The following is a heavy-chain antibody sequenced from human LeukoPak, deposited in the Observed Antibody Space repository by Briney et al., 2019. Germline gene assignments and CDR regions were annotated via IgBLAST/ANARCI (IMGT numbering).Heavy chain of an antibody. CDR1: GFTFDDYG. J-gene: IGHJ4*01. Sequence: GGSLRLSCAASGFTFDDYGMSWVRQAPGKGLEWVAFVRYDGSDKYYVDSVKGRFTISRDNSKDALYLQMNSLRAEDTALYYCVKDLGGLYSSDYWGHGTLVTVSS. CDR3: VKDLGGLYSSDY. V-gene: IGHV3-30*02. D-gene: IGHD3/OR15-3a*01. CDR2: VRYDGSDK.